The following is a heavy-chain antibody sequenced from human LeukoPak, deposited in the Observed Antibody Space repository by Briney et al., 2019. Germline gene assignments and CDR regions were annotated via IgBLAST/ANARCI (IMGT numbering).Heavy chain of an antibody. Sequence: SLETLSLTCTVSGGSISTYYWSWIRQPPGKGLEWIGYIHYSGTTNYNPSLKSRVTISVDTSKNQFSLKLSSVTAADTAVYFCARDPLSTNDFDIWGQGTMVTVSS. CDR3: ARDPLSTNDFDI. CDR1: GGSISTYY. D-gene: IGHD1-1*01. V-gene: IGHV4-59*01. J-gene: IGHJ3*02. CDR2: IHYSGTT.